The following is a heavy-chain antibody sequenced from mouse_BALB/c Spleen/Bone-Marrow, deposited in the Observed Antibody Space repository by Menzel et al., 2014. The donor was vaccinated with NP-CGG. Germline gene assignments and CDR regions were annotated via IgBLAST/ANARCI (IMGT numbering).Heavy chain of an antibody. CDR2: IWGDGST. J-gene: IGHJ4*01. CDR3: AREPHYYAMDY. CDR1: GFSLXGYG. Sequence: VKLMESGPGLVAPSQSLSITCTVSGFSLXGYGVNWVRQPPGKGLEWLGMIWGDGSTDYNSALKSRLSISKDNSKSQVFLKMNSLQTDDTARYYCAREPHYYAMDYWGQGTSVTVSS. V-gene: IGHV2-6-7*01.